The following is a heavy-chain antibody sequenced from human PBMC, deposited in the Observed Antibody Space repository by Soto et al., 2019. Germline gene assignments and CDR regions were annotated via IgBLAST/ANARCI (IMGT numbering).Heavy chain of an antibody. D-gene: IGHD5-12*01. V-gene: IGHV3-72*01. CDR2: SRDKVHSHTT. CDR3: ARGVVSRGYFDY. CDR1: GFTFSDHY. J-gene: IGHJ4*02. Sequence: EVQLAESGGGLVQPGGSLRLSCAASGFTFSDHYMDWVRQAPGKGLEWVGRSRDKVHSHTTEYAASVKGRFTISRGDSENSRYLQMNSLKTEDTAVYYCARGVVSRGYFDYWGQGTLVTVSP.